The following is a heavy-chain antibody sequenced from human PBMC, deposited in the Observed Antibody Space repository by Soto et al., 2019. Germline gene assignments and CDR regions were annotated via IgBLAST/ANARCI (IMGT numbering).Heavy chain of an antibody. Sequence: ASVKVSCKASGYTFTSYGISWVRQAPGQGLEWMGWINAGNGNTKYAQKFQDRVTITRDTSASTAYMELSSLRSEDTAVYYCARANYGDYSDHWGQGALVTVSS. D-gene: IGHD4-17*01. V-gene: IGHV1-18*01. J-gene: IGHJ4*02. CDR2: INAGNGNT. CDR3: ARANYGDYSDH. CDR1: GYTFTSYG.